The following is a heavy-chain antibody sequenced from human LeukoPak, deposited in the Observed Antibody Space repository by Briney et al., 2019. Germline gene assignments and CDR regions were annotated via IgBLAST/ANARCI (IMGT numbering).Heavy chain of an antibody. J-gene: IGHJ4*02. CDR3: AKVGFGWYQIDY. D-gene: IGHD6-19*01. V-gene: IGHV3-30*02. CDR2: IRYDGTSQ. Sequence: GGSLRLSCATSGFTLSIYGMHWVRQAPGKGLEWVAFIRYDGTSQYYTNSVKGRFTISRDNSMNTMHLQMNSLRVEDTAVYYCAKVGFGWYQIDYWGQGTLVTVSS. CDR1: GFTLSIYG.